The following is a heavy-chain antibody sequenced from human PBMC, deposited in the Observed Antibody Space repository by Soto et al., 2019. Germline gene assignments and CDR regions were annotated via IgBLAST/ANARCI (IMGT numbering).Heavy chain of an antibody. CDR2: ISAYNGNT. Sequence: ASVKVSCKASGYTFTSYGISWVRQAPGQGLEWMGWISAYNGNTNYAQKLQGRVTMTTDTSTSTAYMELRSLRSDDTAVYYCARVRYYDSSNWFDPWGQGTLVTVPQ. J-gene: IGHJ5*02. V-gene: IGHV1-18*04. CDR3: ARVRYYDSSNWFDP. CDR1: GYTFTSYG. D-gene: IGHD3-22*01.